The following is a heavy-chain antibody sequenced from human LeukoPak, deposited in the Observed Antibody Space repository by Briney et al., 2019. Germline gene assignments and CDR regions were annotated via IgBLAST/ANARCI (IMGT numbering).Heavy chain of an antibody. CDR2: ISGSVGST. Sequence: GGSLRLSCAASGFTFSSYAMSWVRQAPGKGLEWVSAISGSVGSTYYADSVKGRFTITRDNSKNTLYLQMNSLRAEDTAVYYCAKIFYMIVVEGAFDIWGQGTMVTVSS. V-gene: IGHV3-23*01. CDR3: AKIFYMIVVEGAFDI. CDR1: GFTFSSYA. J-gene: IGHJ3*02. D-gene: IGHD3-22*01.